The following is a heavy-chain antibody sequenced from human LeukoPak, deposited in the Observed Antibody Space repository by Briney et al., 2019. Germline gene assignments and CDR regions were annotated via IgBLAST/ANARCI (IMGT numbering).Heavy chain of an antibody. D-gene: IGHD3-9*01. J-gene: IGHJ4*02. CDR3: ARGRFFDWLSHFDY. Sequence: SETLSLTCTVSGGSISSGGSYWSWIRQHPGKGLEWIGYIYYSGSTYYNPSLKSRVTISVDTSKNQFFLKLSSVTAADTAVYYCARGRFFDWLSHFDYWGQGTLVTVSS. CDR1: GGSISSGGSY. V-gene: IGHV4-31*03. CDR2: IYYSGST.